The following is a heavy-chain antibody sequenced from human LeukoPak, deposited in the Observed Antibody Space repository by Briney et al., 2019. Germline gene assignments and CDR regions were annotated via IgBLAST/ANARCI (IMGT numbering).Heavy chain of an antibody. CDR1: GYTFTKSDY. CDR2: INPNSGGT. V-gene: IGHV1-2*02. J-gene: IGHJ3*02. Sequence: ASVKVSCKASGYTFTKSDYMHWVRQAPGQGLEWMGWINPNSGGTNYAQKFQGRVTMTRDTSISTAYMELSRLRSDDTAVYYCAREVEKVVVVAATTLGGIPAFGAFDIWGQGTMVTVSS. CDR3: AREVEKVVVVAATTLGGIPAFGAFDI. D-gene: IGHD2-15*01.